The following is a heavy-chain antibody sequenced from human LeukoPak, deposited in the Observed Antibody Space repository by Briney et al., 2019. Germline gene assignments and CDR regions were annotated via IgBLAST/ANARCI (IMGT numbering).Heavy chain of an antibody. CDR1: GYTFTGYY. D-gene: IGHD4-17*01. CDR2: INPNSGGT. V-gene: IGHV1-2*02. Sequence: ASVKVSCKASGYTFTGYYMHWVRQAPGQGLEWMGWINPNSGGTNYAQKFQGRVTMTRDTSISTAYMELSRLRSDDTAVYYCARDNAYGDYDWFDPWGQGTLVTVSS. J-gene: IGHJ5*02. CDR3: ARDNAYGDYDWFDP.